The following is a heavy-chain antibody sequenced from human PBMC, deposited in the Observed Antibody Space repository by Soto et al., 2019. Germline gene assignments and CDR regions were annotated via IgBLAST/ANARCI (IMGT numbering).Heavy chain of an antibody. Sequence: PSQALPLTCAISGDSVSSRSAAWNWIRQSPSRGLEWLGRTYYRSKWYNDYAVSVKSRITINPDTSKNQFSLQLNSVTPEDTAVYYCARDGSIAVAGPLDYWGQGTLVTVSS. V-gene: IGHV6-1*01. CDR1: GDSVSSRSAA. D-gene: IGHD6-19*01. CDR3: ARDGSIAVAGPLDY. CDR2: TYYRSKWYN. J-gene: IGHJ4*02.